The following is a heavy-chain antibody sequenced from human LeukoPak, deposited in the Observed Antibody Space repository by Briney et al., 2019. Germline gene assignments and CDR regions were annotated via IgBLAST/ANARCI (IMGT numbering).Heavy chain of an antibody. CDR1: GFTFSSYA. Sequence: GESLKISCAASGFTFSSYAMSWVRQAPGKGLEWVSAISGSGGSTYYADSVKGRFTISRDNSKNTLYLQMNSLRAEDTAVYYCAKDLGGGSGSYFDAFDIWGQGTMVTVSS. V-gene: IGHV3-23*01. CDR2: ISGSGGST. CDR3: AKDLGGGSGSYFDAFDI. J-gene: IGHJ3*02. D-gene: IGHD3-10*01.